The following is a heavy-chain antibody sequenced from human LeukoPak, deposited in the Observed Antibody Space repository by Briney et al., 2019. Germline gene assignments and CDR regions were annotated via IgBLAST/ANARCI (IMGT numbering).Heavy chain of an antibody. V-gene: IGHV1-69*05. CDR1: GGTFSSYA. Sequence: VASVKVSCKASGGTFSSYAISWVRQAPGQGLEWMGGIFPIFGTANYAQKFQGRVTITTDESTSTAYMELSSLRSEDTAVYYCASVIGPGDSWELRRHAFDIWGQGTMVTVSS. D-gene: IGHD1-26*01. CDR3: ASVIGPGDSWELRRHAFDI. CDR2: IFPIFGTA. J-gene: IGHJ3*02.